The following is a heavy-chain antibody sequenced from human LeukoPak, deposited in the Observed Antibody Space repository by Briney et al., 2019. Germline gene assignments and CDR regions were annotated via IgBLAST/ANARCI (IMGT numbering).Heavy chain of an antibody. V-gene: IGHV4-61*02. CDR2: IYTSGST. CDR3: ARDGGGLGDFDY. CDR1: GDSISSGSYY. Sequence: PSQTLSLTCTVSGDSISSGSYYWSWIRQPAGKGLEWIGRIYTSGSTNYNPSLKSRVTISVDTSKNQFSLKLSSVTAADTAVYYCARDGGGLGDFDYWGQGTLVTVSS. D-gene: IGHD3-16*01. J-gene: IGHJ4*02.